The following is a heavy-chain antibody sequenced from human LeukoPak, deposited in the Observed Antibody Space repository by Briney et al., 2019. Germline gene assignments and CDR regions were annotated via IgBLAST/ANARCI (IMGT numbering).Heavy chain of an antibody. D-gene: IGHD2-21*01. V-gene: IGHV3-7*01. Sequence: GGSLRLSCAASAFTFSGYWMSWVRQAPGKGLEWVSNIKQDGSEKSYVDSVRGRFTISRDNAKNSLYLQMNSLRAEDTAVYYCARGPSYCGNNCYYYFDSWGQGTLVTVSS. CDR1: AFTFSGYW. J-gene: IGHJ4*02. CDR2: IKQDGSEK. CDR3: ARGPSYCGNNCYYYFDS.